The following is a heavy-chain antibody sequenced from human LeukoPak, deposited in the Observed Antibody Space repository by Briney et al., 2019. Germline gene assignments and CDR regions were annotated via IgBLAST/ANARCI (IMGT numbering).Heavy chain of an antibody. CDR1: GYTLTELS. V-gene: IGHV1-24*01. CDR2: FDPEDGET. J-gene: IGHJ6*03. CDR3: ATASCGGDCRNYYYYYMDV. Sequence: GASVKVSCKVSGYTLTELSMHWVRQAPGKGLEWMGGFDPEDGETIYAQKFQGRVTMTEDTSTDTAYMELSSLRSEDTAVHYCATASCGGDCRNYYYYYMDVWGKGTTVTVSS. D-gene: IGHD2-21*01.